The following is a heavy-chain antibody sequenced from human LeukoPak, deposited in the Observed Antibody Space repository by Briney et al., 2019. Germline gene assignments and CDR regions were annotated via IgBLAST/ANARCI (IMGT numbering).Heavy chain of an antibody. J-gene: IGHJ4*02. CDR3: ARDPSGPEDY. CDR1: GGSISSYY. D-gene: IGHD7-27*01. CDR2: IYYSGST. V-gene: IGHV4-59*01. Sequence: SETLSLTCTVSGGSISSYYWSWIRQPPGKGLEWIGYIYYSGSTNYNPSLKSRVTISVDTSKNQFSLKLSSVTAADTAVYYCARDPSGPEDYWGQGTLVTVSS.